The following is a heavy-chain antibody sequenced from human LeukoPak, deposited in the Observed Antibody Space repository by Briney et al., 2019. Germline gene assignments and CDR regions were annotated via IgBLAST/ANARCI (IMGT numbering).Heavy chain of an antibody. CDR3: ARERRVANWFDP. Sequence: ASVKVSCKASGYTFTSYGISWVRQAPGQGLEWMGWISAYNGNTNYAQKLQGRVAVTTDTSTSTAYMELRSLRSDAPAVYYCARERRVANWFDPWGQGTLVTVSS. CDR1: GYTFTSYG. CDR2: ISAYNGNT. D-gene: IGHD2-15*01. J-gene: IGHJ5*02. V-gene: IGHV1-18*01.